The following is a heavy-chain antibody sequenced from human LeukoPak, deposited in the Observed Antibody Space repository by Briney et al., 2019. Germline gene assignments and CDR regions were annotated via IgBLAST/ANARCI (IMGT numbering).Heavy chain of an antibody. CDR2: IYSGGST. J-gene: IGHJ4*02. D-gene: IGHD3-10*01. CDR1: GCTVSRNY. CDR3: ARDSYGSGSYTGRTDY. V-gene: IGHV3-53*01. Sequence: GGSLRLSCAASGCTVSRNYMSWVRQAPGKGLEWVSVIYSGGSTYYADSVKGRFTISRDNSKNTLYLQMNSLRAEDTAVYYCARDSYGSGSYTGRTDYWGQGTLVTVSS.